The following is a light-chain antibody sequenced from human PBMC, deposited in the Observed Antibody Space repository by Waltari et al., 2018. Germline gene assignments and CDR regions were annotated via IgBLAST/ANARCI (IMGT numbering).Light chain of an antibody. V-gene: IGLV2-11*01. CDR1: NSDVGSHNF. CDR3: CSYAGDYSYV. Sequence: SALTQPRPVSGSPGQSVTISCTGTNSDVGSHNFVSWYQQNPGQAPELIIYDGLKLPSGVPHRFSCSKSGYTASLTISGLQAEDEGDYYCCSYAGDYSYVFGSGTTVIVL. J-gene: IGLJ1*01. CDR2: DGL.